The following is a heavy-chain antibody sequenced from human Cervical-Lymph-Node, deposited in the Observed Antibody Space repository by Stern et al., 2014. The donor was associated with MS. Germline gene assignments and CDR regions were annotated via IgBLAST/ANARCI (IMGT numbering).Heavy chain of an antibody. Sequence: ESDPALVKPTQTLTLTCTFSGFSLSSHGMCVSWIRQSPGKALEWLARIDWDDEKYYSTSLKTRLTISKDTSRNHVVLTVGNMDPVDSATYYCAHGSTSCYWADSWGQGTLVTVSS. CDR1: GFSLSSHGMC. CDR3: AHGSTSCYWADS. D-gene: IGHD2-2*01. CDR2: IDWDDEK. J-gene: IGHJ4*02. V-gene: IGHV2-70*11.